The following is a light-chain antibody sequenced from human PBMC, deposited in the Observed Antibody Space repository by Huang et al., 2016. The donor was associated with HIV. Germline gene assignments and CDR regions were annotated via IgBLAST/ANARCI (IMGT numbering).Light chain of an antibody. Sequence: EIVLTQSPGTLSLSPGEGATLSCRASQSINNNYLAWFQQKPGQPPRLLIYVASSRATGVADRFTGSGSGTDFNLTISRLETEDFAMYFCQHYGTSPQTFGQGTKLEIK. CDR3: QHYGTSPQT. CDR1: QSINNNY. J-gene: IGKJ2*01. CDR2: VAS. V-gene: IGKV3-20*01.